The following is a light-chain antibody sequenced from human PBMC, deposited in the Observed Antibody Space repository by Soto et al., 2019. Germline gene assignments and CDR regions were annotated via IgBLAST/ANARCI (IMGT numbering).Light chain of an antibody. V-gene: IGKV1-5*03. Sequence: DIQMTQSPSTLSASVGDRVTITCRASQSIGRWLAWYQQKSGTAPKLLIYKASNLDSGVPSRFSGSGSGTEFTLTISSLQPDDFATYYCQQSNSYSTFGQGTKVDI. CDR3: QQSNSYST. J-gene: IGKJ1*01. CDR1: QSIGRW. CDR2: KAS.